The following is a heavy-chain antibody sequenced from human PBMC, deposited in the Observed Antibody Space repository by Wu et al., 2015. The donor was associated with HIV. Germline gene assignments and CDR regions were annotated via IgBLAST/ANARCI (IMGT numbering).Heavy chain of an antibody. Sequence: QVQLVQSGAEVKKPGASVKVSCKASGYTFTDFYVHWVRQAPGQGLEWMGWMNPNGGGTNYAQKFQGRVAMTRDTSISTAYMELSSLRSEDTAVYYCARSNVLLWFGELLGFDYWGQGTLVTVSS. V-gene: IGHV1-2*02. D-gene: IGHD3-10*01. J-gene: IGHJ4*02. CDR2: MNPNGGGT. CDR3: ARSNVLLWFGELLGFDY. CDR1: GYTFTDFY.